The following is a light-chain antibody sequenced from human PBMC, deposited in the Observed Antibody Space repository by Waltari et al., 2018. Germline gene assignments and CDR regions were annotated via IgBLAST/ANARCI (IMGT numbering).Light chain of an antibody. V-gene: IGKV3-15*01. CDR2: CAS. CDR3: QQYNNWPRT. J-gene: IGKJ3*01. CDR1: QSVSSN. Sequence: EIVMTQSPAPLSVSPGERATLSCRASQSVSSNLAWYQQKPGQAPRLLIYCASTRATGIPARFSGSGSGTEFTLTISSLQSEDFAVYYCQQYNNWPRTFGPGTKVDIK.